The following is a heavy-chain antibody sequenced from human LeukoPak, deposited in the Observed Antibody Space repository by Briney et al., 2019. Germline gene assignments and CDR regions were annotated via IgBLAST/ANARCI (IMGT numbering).Heavy chain of an antibody. CDR3: ARGTGPQWGDRAFDI. CDR1: GYTFTGYY. Sequence: GASVKVSCKASGYTFTGYYMHWVRQAPGQGLEWMGWINPNSGGTNYAQKFQGWVTMTRDTSISTAYMELSRLRSDDTAVYYCARGTGPQWGDRAFDIWGQGTMVTVPS. D-gene: IGHD3/OR15-3a*01. V-gene: IGHV1-2*04. J-gene: IGHJ3*02. CDR2: INPNSGGT.